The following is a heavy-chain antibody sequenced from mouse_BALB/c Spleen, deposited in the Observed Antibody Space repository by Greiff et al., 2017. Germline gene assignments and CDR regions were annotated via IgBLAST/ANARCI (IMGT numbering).Heavy chain of an antibody. Sequence: QVQLQQSGAELVKPGASVKLSCKASGYTFTSYYMYWVKQRPGQGLEWIGEINPSNGGTNFNEKFKSKATLTVDKSSSTGYMQLSSLTSEDSAVYYCTISGYYAMDYWGQGTSVTVSS. CDR3: TISGYYAMDY. J-gene: IGHJ4*01. D-gene: IGHD3-1*01. V-gene: IGHV1S81*02. CDR2: INPSNGGT. CDR1: GYTFTSYY.